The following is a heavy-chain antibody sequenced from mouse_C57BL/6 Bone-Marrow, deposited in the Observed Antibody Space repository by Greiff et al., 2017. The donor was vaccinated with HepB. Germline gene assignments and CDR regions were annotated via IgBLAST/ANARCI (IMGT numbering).Heavy chain of an antibody. V-gene: IGHV10-3*01. J-gene: IGHJ4*01. D-gene: IGHD3-2*02. CDR3: VRETAQATKAMDY. CDR1: GFTFNTYA. CDR2: IRSKSSNYAT. Sequence: EVQGVESGGGLVQPKGSLKLSCAASGFTFNTYAMHWVRQAPGKGLEWVARIRSKSSNYATYYADSVKDRFTISKDHSQSMLYLQMNNQKNEETAMYYGVRETAQATKAMDYWGQGTSVTVSS.